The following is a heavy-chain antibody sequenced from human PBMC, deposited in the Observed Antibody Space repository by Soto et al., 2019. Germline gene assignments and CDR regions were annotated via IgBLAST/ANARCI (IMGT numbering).Heavy chain of an antibody. CDR3: ARQVRGLVKGPGGEVTAFDI. Sequence: QLQLQESGPGLVKPSETLSLTCTVSGGSISSSSYYWGWIRQPPGKGLEWIGSIYYSGSTYYNPSLKSRVTISVDTSKNQFSLKLSSVTAADTAVYYCARQVRGLVKGPGGEVTAFDIWGQGTMVTVSS. CDR2: IYYSGST. V-gene: IGHV4-39*01. CDR1: GGSISSSSYY. D-gene: IGHD3-9*01. J-gene: IGHJ3*02.